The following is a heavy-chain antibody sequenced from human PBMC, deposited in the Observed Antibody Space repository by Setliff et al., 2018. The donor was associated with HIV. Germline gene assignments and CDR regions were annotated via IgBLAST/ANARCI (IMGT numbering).Heavy chain of an antibody. Sequence: KPGGSLRLSCAASGFTFSSYSMNWVRQAPGKGLEWVSSISSSSSYIYYADSVKGRFTISRDNAKNSLYLQMNSLRAEDTAVYYCARGIAARPSNWYFDLWGRGTLVTVSS. CDR2: ISSSSSYI. J-gene: IGHJ2*01. CDR1: GFTFSSYS. D-gene: IGHD6-6*01. CDR3: ARGIAARPSNWYFDL. V-gene: IGHV3-21*01.